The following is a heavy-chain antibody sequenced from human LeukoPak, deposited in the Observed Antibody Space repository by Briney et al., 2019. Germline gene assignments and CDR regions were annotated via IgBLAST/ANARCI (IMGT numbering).Heavy chain of an antibody. D-gene: IGHD6-19*01. V-gene: IGHV3-33*01. Sequence: PGGSLRLSCAASGFTFSSYGMHWVRQAPGKGLEWVAVIWYDGSNKYYADSVKGRFTISRDNSKNTLYLQMSGLRAEDTAVYYCARDTGPPYNSGWCDSYFYYGMDVWGQGTTVTVSS. CDR1: GFTFSSYG. CDR3: ARDTGPPYNSGWCDSYFYYGMDV. J-gene: IGHJ6*02. CDR2: IWYDGSNK.